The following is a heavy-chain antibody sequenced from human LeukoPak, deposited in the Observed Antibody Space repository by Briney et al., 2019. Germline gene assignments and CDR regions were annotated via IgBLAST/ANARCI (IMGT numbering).Heavy chain of an antibody. J-gene: IGHJ4*02. V-gene: IGHV3-33*06. CDR2: IWYSGSNK. CDR3: AKDATVTTSGSYFDY. CDR1: GFTFGSYG. D-gene: IGHD4-17*01. Sequence: GGSLRLSCAASGFTFGSYGMHWVRQAPGKGLAWVAVIWYSGSNKYYADSVKGRFTISRDNSKNTLYLQMNSLRAEDTAVYYCAKDATVTTSGSYFDYWGQGTLVTVSS.